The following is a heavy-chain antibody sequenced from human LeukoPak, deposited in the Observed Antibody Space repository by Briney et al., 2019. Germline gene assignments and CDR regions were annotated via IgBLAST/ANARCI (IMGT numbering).Heavy chain of an antibody. CDR1: GGSISSSSYY. CDR2: IYYSGST. J-gene: IGHJ4*02. D-gene: IGHD3-16*01. Sequence: PSETLSLTCTVSGGSISSSSYYWGWIRQPPGKGLEWIGSIYYSGSTYYNPSLKSRVTISVDTSKNQFSLKLSSVTAADTAVYYCAREAGGHPHWGQGTLVTVSS. CDR3: AREAGGHPH. V-gene: IGHV4-39*07.